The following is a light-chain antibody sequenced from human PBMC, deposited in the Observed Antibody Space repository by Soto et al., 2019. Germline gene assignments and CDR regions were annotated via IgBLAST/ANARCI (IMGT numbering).Light chain of an antibody. J-gene: IGKJ1*01. CDR1: QSVLFTSNNKNY. Sequence: DLVLTHSPDSLAVSLGERATIKCRTSQSVLFTSNNKNYLGWFQQKPRQPPKLLLSWASTRESGVPDRFSGSGSGTEFTLTISNLQPDDFATYFCQQYNNYPRTFGQGTKVDI. V-gene: IGKV4-1*01. CDR3: QQYNNYPRT. CDR2: WAS.